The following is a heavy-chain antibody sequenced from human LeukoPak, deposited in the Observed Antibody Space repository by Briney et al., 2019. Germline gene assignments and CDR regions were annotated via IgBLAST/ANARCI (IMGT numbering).Heavy chain of an antibody. CDR2: ISYDGSNK. CDR1: GFTFSSYG. CDR3: ANGDDYGGDY. J-gene: IGHJ4*02. D-gene: IGHD4-23*01. V-gene: IGHV3-30*18. Sequence: PGGSLRLSCAASGFTFSSYGMHWVRQAPGNGLEWVAVISYDGSNKYYADSVKGRFTISRDNSKNTLYLQMNSLRAKDTAVYYCANGDDYGGDYWGQGTLVTVSS.